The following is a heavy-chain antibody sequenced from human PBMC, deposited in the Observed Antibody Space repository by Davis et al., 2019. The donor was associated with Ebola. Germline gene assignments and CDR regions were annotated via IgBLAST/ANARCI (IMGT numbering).Heavy chain of an antibody. V-gene: IGHV3-23*01. CDR1: GFLFSSYA. Sequence: ESLKISCAASGFLFSSYAMSWVRQAPGRGLEWVSSISASGGATFYADSVKGRIVMSRDNSNDTLYLRMNNLRAEDTAIYHCAKDLTSYYGSGDFFDYWGQGILVTVSS. CDR3: AKDLTSYYGSGDFFDY. CDR2: ISASGGAT. J-gene: IGHJ4*02. D-gene: IGHD3-10*01.